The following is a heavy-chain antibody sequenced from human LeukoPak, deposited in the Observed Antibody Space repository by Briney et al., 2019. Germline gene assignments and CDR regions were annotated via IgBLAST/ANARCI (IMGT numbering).Heavy chain of an antibody. CDR3: ARGENYGFIDY. Sequence: SVKVSCKASVGTFSSYAISWVRQAPGKGLEWMGGIIPIFGTANYAQKFQGRVTITTDESTSTAYMELSSLRSEDTAVYYCARGENYGFIDYWGQGTLVTVSS. CDR1: VGTFSSYA. V-gene: IGHV1-69*05. D-gene: IGHD1-7*01. CDR2: IIPIFGTA. J-gene: IGHJ4*02.